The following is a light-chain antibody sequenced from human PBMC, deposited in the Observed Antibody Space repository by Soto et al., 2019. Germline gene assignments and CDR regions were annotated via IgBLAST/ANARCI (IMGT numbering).Light chain of an antibody. CDR1: QSVSSN. CDR2: GAS. V-gene: IGKV3-15*01. J-gene: IGKJ3*01. CDR3: QQVNSWPPFT. Sequence: EIVMTQSPATLSVSPGERATLSCRASQSVSSNLTWNQQKPGQAPRLLIYGASTRATGIPARLSGSGSGTEFTLTISSLQSEDLAVYYCQQVNSWPPFTFGPGTEVDI.